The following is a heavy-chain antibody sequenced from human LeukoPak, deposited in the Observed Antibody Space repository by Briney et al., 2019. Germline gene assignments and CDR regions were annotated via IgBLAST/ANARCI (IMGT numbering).Heavy chain of an antibody. CDR2: IYSGGTT. J-gene: IGHJ6*03. Sequence: PGGSLRLSCAASGFSISSNFMSWVRQAPGKGLEWVSVIYSGGTTYYADSVKGRFTISRDNSKNTLSLQMNNLRAEDTAVYYCARDGYGNNYMDVWGKGTTVTGSS. CDR3: ARDGYGNNYMDV. D-gene: IGHD1/OR15-1a*01. CDR1: GFSISSNF. V-gene: IGHV3-53*01.